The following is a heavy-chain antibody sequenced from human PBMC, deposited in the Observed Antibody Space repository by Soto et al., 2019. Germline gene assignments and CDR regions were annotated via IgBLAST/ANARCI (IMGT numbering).Heavy chain of an antibody. J-gene: IGHJ4*02. CDR2: ISYGGSNK. D-gene: IGHD5-18*01. CDR1: GFTFSSYG. Sequence: PGGSLRLSCAASGFTFSSYGMHWVRQAPGKGLEWVAVISYGGSNKYYADSVKGRFTISRDNSKNTLYLQMNSLRAEDTAVYYCAKGVAGYSGETFDYWGQGTLVTVSS. V-gene: IGHV3-30*18. CDR3: AKGVAGYSGETFDY.